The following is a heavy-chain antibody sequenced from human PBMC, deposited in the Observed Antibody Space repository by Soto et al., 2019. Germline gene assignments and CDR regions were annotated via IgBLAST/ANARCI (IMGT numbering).Heavy chain of an antibody. V-gene: IGHV4-34*01. Sequence: QVQLQQWGAGLLKPSETLSLTCAVYGGSFSGYYWSWIRQPPGKGLEWIGEINHSGSTNYNPSLKSRVTISVDTSKNQFSLKLSSVTAADTAVYYCASIGPSSGWYYYYYYGMDVWGQGTTVTVSS. CDR3: ASIGPSSGWYYYYYYGMDV. J-gene: IGHJ6*02. CDR1: GGSFSGYY. D-gene: IGHD6-19*01. CDR2: INHSGST.